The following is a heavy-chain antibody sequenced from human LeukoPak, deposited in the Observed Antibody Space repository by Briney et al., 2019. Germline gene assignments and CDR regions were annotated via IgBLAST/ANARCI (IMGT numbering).Heavy chain of an antibody. Sequence: GGSLRLSCAPSGFTLSSHYMSWVRQAPGEGREWVSVIYSGGSTYCADSVNRRFTISRDNPKNTLYLQMNSLRAEDTAVYYCARHRHWGDDAFDIWGQGTMVTVSS. CDR2: IYSGGST. CDR3: ARHRHWGDDAFDI. J-gene: IGHJ3*02. V-gene: IGHV3-66*04. D-gene: IGHD7-27*01. CDR1: GFTLSSHY.